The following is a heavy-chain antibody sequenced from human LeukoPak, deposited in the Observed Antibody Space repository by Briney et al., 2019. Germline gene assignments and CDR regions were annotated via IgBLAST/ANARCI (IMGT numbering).Heavy chain of an antibody. CDR3: ARTLTTVTTGYFDY. CDR1: GGSFSGYY. D-gene: IGHD4-17*01. V-gene: IGHV4-34*12. J-gene: IGHJ4*02. CDR2: FFHSGST. Sequence: PSETLSLTCAVYGGSFSGYYWSWIRQPPGKGLEWIGSFFHSGSTYYNPSLKSRVTTSVDRSKNQFSLKLSSVTAADTAVYYCARTLTTVTTGYFDYWGQGTLVTVSS.